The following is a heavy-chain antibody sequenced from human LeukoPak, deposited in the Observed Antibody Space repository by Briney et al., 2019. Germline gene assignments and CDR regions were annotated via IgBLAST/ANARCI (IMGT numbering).Heavy chain of an antibody. CDR1: GYSFTTYW. J-gene: IGHJ4*02. D-gene: IGHD2-2*02. V-gene: IGHV5-51*01. CDR3: ARHSHHYTGSACYPSCFDF. Sequence: KDGESLKISCKGSGYSFTTYWIGWVRQMPGKGLEWMGIIYPGDSDTRYSPSFQGQVTISADKSINTAYLQWSSLKASDAAMYYCARHSHHYTGSACYPSCFDFWGQGTPVTVSP. CDR2: IYPGDSDT.